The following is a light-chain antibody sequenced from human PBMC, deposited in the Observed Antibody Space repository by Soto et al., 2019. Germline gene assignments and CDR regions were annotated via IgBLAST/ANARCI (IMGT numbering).Light chain of an antibody. CDR2: GAS. CDR3: HQYGRT. Sequence: VLTQSPGTLSLSPGDRATLSCRASESVSGIYIAWYQQKPGQSPRLVVYGASNRAAGIPDRFSGSESGTDFTLTISRLEPEDFAVYYCHQYGRTFGQGTKVDIK. J-gene: IGKJ1*01. CDR1: ESVSGIY. V-gene: IGKV3-20*01.